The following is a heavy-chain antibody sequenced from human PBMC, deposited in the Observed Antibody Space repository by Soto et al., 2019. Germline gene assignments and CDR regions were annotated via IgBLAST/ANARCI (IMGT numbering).Heavy chain of an antibody. CDR3: ARDADSNEWYYYYGMDV. CDR1: GYTFTSYY. J-gene: IGHJ6*02. CDR2: INPSGGST. Sequence: GASVKVSCKASGYTFTSYYMHWVRQAPGQGLEWMGIINPSGGSTSYAQKFQGRVTMTRDTSTSTVYMELSSLRSEDTAVYYCARDADSNEWYYYYGMDVWGQGTTVTVSS. V-gene: IGHV1-46*01. D-gene: IGHD4-4*01.